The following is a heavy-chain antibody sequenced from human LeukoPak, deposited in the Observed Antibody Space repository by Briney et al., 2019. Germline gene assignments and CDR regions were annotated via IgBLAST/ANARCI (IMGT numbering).Heavy chain of an antibody. D-gene: IGHD2-15*01. CDR2: ISGSVSST. CDR3: ATVPREGYCSGGSCYVFYFDY. CDR1: GFTFSSYA. V-gene: IGHV3-23*01. J-gene: IGHJ4*02. Sequence: GGSLRLSCAASGFTFSSYAMSWVRQAPGKGLEWVSGISGSVSSTYYADSVRGRFTISRDNSKTALYLQMNSVRVENRAVYYCATVPREGYCSGGSCYVFYFDYWGQGTLVTVSS.